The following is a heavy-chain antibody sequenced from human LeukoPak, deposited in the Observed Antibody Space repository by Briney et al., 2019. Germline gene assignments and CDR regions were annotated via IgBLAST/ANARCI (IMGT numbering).Heavy chain of an antibody. V-gene: IGHV1-69*05. J-gene: IGHJ4*02. CDR1: GGTFSSHA. D-gene: IGHD5-12*01. CDR2: LIPVFGTT. Sequence: SVTVSCKASGGTFSSHAISWVRQAPGQGGEGVGGLIPVFGTTNYAETFQCRVTITTHESTRTSYMELRSLKSDDPAVYYCARGKSGYDYGLDHWGQGILVIVSS. CDR3: ARGKSGYDYGLDH.